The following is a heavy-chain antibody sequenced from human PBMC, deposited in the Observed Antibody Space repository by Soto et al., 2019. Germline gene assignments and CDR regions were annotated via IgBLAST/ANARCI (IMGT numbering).Heavy chain of an antibody. CDR3: AAYCYDSSDTSCPDFVY. J-gene: IGHJ4*02. CDR1: GYTFTSYG. D-gene: IGHD3-22*01. CDR2: ISAYNGNT. Sequence: GASVKVSCEASGYTFTSYGISWVRQAPGQGLELMGWISAYNGNTNYAQKLQGRVTMTTDTSTSTAYMELRSLRSDDTAVYYCAAYCYDSSDTSCPDFVYWGQGTLVTVSS. V-gene: IGHV1-18*01.